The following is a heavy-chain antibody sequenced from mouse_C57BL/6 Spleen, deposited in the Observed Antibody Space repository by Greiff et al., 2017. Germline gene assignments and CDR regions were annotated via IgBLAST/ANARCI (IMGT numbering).Heavy chain of an antibody. CDR2: IYPGDGDT. Sequence: QVQLKQSGPELVKPGASVKISCKASGYAFSSSWMNWVKQRPGKGLEWIGRIYPGDGDTNYNGKFKGKATLTADKSSSTAYMQLSSLTSEDSAVYFGARGDGNPFAYWGQGTLVTVSA. V-gene: IGHV1-82*01. CDR1: GYAFSSSW. CDR3: ARGDGNPFAY. J-gene: IGHJ3*01. D-gene: IGHD2-1*01.